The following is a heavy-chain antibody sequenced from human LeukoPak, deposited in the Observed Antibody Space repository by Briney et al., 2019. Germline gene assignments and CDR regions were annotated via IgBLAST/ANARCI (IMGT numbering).Heavy chain of an antibody. J-gene: IGHJ4*02. CDR3: AKDQIVVPAAFDY. CDR2: IRYDGSNK. CDR1: GFTLSSYA. V-gene: IGHV3-30*02. Sequence: GGSLRLSCAASGFTLSSYAMHWVRQAPGKGLEWVAFIRYDGSNKYYADSVKGRFTISRDNSKNTLYLQMNSLRAEDTAVYYCAKDQIVVPAAFDYWGQGTLVTVSS. D-gene: IGHD2-2*01.